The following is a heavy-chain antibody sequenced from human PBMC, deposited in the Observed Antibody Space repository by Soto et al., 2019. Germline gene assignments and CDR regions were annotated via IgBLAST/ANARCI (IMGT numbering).Heavy chain of an antibody. CDR3: ARDRYYYDSSGYPAHDAFDI. CDR1: GGSISSGGYY. Sequence: QVELQESGPGLVKPSQTLSLTCTVSGGSISSGGYYWSWIRQHPGKGLEWIGYIYYSGSTYYNPSLKSRVTISVDTSENQFSLKLSSVTAADTAVYYCARDRYYYDSSGYPAHDAFDIWGQGTMVTVSS. J-gene: IGHJ3*02. CDR2: IYYSGST. D-gene: IGHD3-22*01. V-gene: IGHV4-31*03.